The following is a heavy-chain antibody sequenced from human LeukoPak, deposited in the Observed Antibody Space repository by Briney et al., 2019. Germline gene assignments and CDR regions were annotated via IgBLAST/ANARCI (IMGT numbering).Heavy chain of an antibody. CDR1: GFTFSNAW. V-gene: IGHV3-15*01. CDR2: IKSKTDGGTT. CDR3: ARNKDNYHYYMDV. J-gene: IGHJ6*03. Sequence: GGSLRLSCAASGFTFSNAWMSWVRQAPGKGLEWVGRIKSKTDGGTTDYAAPVKGRFTISRDDSKNTLYLQMNSLKTEDTAVYYCARNKDNYHYYMDVWGKGTTVTISS. D-gene: IGHD1/OR15-1a*01.